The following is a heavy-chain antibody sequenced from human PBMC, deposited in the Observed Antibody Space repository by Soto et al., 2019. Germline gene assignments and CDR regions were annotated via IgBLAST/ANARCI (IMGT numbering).Heavy chain of an antibody. CDR3: ARPAQVGATAYYYYGMDV. CDR1: GYSFTSYW. D-gene: IGHD1-26*01. CDR2: IDPSDSYT. V-gene: IGHV5-10-1*01. J-gene: IGHJ6*02. Sequence: GESLKISCKGSGYSFTSYWISWVRQMPGKGLEWMGRIDPSDSYTNYSPSFQGHVTISADKSISTAYLQWSSLKASDTAMYYCARPAQVGATAYYYYGMDVWGQGTTVTVSS.